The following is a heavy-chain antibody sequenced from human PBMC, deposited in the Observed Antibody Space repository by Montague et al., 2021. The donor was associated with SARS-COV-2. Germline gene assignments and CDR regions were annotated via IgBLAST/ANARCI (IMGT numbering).Heavy chain of an antibody. J-gene: IGHJ3*02. CDR1: GGSISSYS. V-gene: IGHV4-59*08. Sequence: SETLSLTCTVSGGSISSYSWSWIRQPPGKGLEWIGYIYYSRSTNYNPSLKSRVTISVDTSKNQFSLKVRSVTAADTVVYYCARRRERWSDAFDIWGQGTMVTVSS. CDR3: ARRRERWSDAFDI. D-gene: IGHD2-15*01. CDR2: IYYSRST.